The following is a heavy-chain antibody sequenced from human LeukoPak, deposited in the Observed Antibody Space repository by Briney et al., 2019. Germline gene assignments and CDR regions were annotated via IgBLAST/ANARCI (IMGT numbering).Heavy chain of an antibody. CDR1: GGSISSYY. D-gene: IGHD2-2*01. V-gene: IGHV4-4*07. J-gene: IGHJ5*02. Sequence: SETLSLPCTVSGGSISSYYWSWIRQPAGKGLEWIGRIYTSGSTNYNPSLKSRVTMSVDTSKNQFSLKLSSMTAADTAVYYCARALFGYCSSTSCPYWFDPWGQRTLVTVSS. CDR2: IYTSGST. CDR3: ARALFGYCSSTSCPYWFDP.